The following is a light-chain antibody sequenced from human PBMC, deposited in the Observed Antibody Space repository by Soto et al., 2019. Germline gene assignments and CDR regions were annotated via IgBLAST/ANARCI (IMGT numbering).Light chain of an antibody. CDR1: QDISNS. CDR2: DAS. J-gene: IGKJ5*01. V-gene: IGKV1-33*01. CDR3: QQYYNVPLT. Sequence: IQLPQSPSSLSASLGDTGPITCQATQDISNSVSWFQQKSGKAPRLLIYDASNLETGVPSRFSGSKSGTDFTFSISSLQPEDFATYYCQQYYNVPLTFGQGTRLEIK.